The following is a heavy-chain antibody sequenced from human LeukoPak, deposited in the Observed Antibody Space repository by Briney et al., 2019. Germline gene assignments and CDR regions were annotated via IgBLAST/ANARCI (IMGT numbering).Heavy chain of an antibody. J-gene: IGHJ6*03. Sequence: LPGGSLRLSCAASGFIFSSYAMSWVRQAPGKGLEWVSAISGSGGSTYYADSVKGRFTISRDNSKNTLYLQMNSLGAEDTAVYYCAKRGCSTINCYYMDVWGKGTTVTVSS. CDR2: ISGSGGST. CDR1: GFIFSSYA. V-gene: IGHV3-23*01. D-gene: IGHD2-2*01. CDR3: AKRGCSTINCYYMDV.